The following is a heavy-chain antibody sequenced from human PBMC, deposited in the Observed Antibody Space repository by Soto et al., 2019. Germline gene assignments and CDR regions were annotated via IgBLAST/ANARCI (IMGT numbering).Heavy chain of an antibody. D-gene: IGHD3-3*01. CDR2: ISSSSSTI. CDR3: ARDPQDFGVVIIPVPFWFDP. V-gene: IGHV3-48*01. Sequence: GGSLRLSCAASGFTFSSYSMNWVRQAPGKGLEWVSYISSSSSTIYYADSVKGRFTISRDNAKNSLYLQMNSLRAEDTAVYYCARDPQDFGVVIIPVPFWFDPWGQGTLVTVSS. J-gene: IGHJ5*02. CDR1: GFTFSSYS.